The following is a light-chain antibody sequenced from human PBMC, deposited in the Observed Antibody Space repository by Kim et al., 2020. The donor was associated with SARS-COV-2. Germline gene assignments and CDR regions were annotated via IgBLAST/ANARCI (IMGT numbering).Light chain of an antibody. CDR2: NNN. CDR3: QSYDRTLSGV. V-gene: IGLV1-40*01. Sequence: QSVLTQPPSVSGAPGQRVTISCTGTDSNIGAGYDVHWYQQVPGAAPKLLIYNNNNRPSGVPDRFSGSKSGTSASLAITGLQAEDEADYYCQSYDRTLSGVFGRGTQLTVL. J-gene: IGLJ3*02. CDR1: DSNIGAGYD.